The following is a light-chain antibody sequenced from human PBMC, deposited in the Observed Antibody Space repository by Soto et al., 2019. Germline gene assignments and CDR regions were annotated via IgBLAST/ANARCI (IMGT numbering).Light chain of an antibody. CDR1: QSVLYSSNNKNY. CDR2: WAS. J-gene: IGKJ1*01. CDR3: HQYYTTPPT. Sequence: DIVMTQSPDSLAVSLGERATINCKSSQSVLYSSNNKNYLAWYQQKPGQPPKLLIYWASTRESGVPDRFSGSGSGTDFTLTISSLQAEDVAVYYCHQYYTTPPTFGQGPKVEIK. V-gene: IGKV4-1*01.